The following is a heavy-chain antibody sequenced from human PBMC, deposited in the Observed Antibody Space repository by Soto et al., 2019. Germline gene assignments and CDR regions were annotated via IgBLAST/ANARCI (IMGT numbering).Heavy chain of an antibody. CDR1: GGTFSSYA. Sequence: QVQLVQSGAEVKKPGSSVKVSCKASGGTFSSYAISWVRQAPGQGLEWMGGIIPIVGTANYARKFQGSVTIRADEPPSTAYMELSSLRSEDTAVYYCAADFLSGSEPGEWFEPWGQGTRVTVSS. CDR3: AADFLSGSEPGEWFEP. J-gene: IGHJ5*02. V-gene: IGHV1-69*01. D-gene: IGHD3-3*01. CDR2: IIPIVGTA.